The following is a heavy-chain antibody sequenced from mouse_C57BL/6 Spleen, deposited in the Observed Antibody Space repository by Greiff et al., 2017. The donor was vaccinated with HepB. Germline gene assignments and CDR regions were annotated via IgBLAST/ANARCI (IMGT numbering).Heavy chain of an antibody. CDR3: ARGEGYYSNYIDY. CDR1: GYAFSSSW. D-gene: IGHD2-5*01. J-gene: IGHJ2*01. V-gene: IGHV1-82*01. Sequence: VQLQESGPELVKPGASVKISRKASGYAFSSSWMNWVKQRPGKGLEWIGRIYPGDGDTNYNGKFKGKATLTADKSSSTAYMQLSSLTSEDSAVYFCARGEGYYSNYIDYWGQGTTLTVSS. CDR2: IYPGDGDT.